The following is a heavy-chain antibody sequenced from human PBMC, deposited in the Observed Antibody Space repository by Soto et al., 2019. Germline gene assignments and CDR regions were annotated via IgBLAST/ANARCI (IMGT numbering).Heavy chain of an antibody. V-gene: IGHV1-18*01. D-gene: IGHD1-1*01. Sequence: QVHLVQSGAEVKKPGASVKVSCKGSGYAFTTYGITWVRQAPGQGLEWMGWISAHNGNTIDAQKLQGRATVTRDTATSTAYMELRSLRAADTAVYYCARGRYGDYWGQGALVTVSS. CDR1: GYAFTTYG. J-gene: IGHJ4*02. CDR3: ARGRYGDY. CDR2: ISAHNGNT.